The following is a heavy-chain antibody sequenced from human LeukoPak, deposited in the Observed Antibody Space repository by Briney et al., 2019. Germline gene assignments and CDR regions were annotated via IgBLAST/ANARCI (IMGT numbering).Heavy chain of an antibody. CDR3: ARGANPRYIGYGSGCMDV. V-gene: IGHV4-34*01. CDR2: INHSGST. Sequence: SETLSLTCAVYGGSFSGYYWSWIRQPPGKGLEWIGEINHSGSTNYNPSLKSRVTISIDTSKNQFSPKMSSVTAADPAVYYCARGANPRYIGYGSGCMDVWGQGTTVTVSS. D-gene: IGHD3-10*01. CDR1: GGSFSGYY. J-gene: IGHJ6*02.